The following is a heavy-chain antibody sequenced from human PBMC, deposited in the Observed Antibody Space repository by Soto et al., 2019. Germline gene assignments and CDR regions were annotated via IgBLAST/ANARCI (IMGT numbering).Heavy chain of an antibody. Sequence: SKTLSLTCAVYGGSFSGYYWSWIRQPPGKGLEWIGEINHSGSTNYNPSLKSRVTISVDTSKNQFSLKLSSVTAADTAVYYCARGDLSSYYYGSGRTSYGMDVWGQGTTVT. CDR3: ARGDLSSYYYGSGRTSYGMDV. V-gene: IGHV4-34*01. D-gene: IGHD3-10*01. J-gene: IGHJ6*02. CDR2: INHSGST. CDR1: GGSFSGYY.